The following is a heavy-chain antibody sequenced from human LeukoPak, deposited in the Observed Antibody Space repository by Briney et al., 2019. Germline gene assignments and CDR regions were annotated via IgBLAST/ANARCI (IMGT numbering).Heavy chain of an antibody. J-gene: IGHJ4*02. CDR3: AKAETIAAALD. Sequence: GGSLGLSCAASGFTFSSYGMHWVRQAPGKGLEWVAVISYDGSNKYYADSVKGRFTISRDNSKNTLYLQMNSLRAEDTAVYYCAKAETIAAALDWGQGTLVTVSS. D-gene: IGHD6-13*01. CDR1: GFTFSSYG. CDR2: ISYDGSNK. V-gene: IGHV3-30*18.